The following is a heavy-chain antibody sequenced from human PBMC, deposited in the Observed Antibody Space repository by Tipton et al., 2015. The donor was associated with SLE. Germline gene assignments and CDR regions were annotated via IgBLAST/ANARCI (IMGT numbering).Heavy chain of an antibody. Sequence: GSLRLSCAASGFTFSSYSMNWVRQAPGKGLEWVSSISSSSSYIYYADSVKGRFTISRDNAKNSLYLQMNSLRAEDTAVYYCARETTVTTIDYWGQGTLVTVSS. J-gene: IGHJ4*02. CDR2: ISSSSSYI. D-gene: IGHD4-17*01. CDR3: ARETTVTTIDY. CDR1: GFTFSSYS. V-gene: IGHV3-21*01.